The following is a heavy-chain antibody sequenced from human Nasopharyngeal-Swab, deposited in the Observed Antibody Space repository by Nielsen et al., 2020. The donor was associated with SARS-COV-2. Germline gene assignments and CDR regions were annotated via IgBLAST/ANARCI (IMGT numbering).Heavy chain of an antibody. J-gene: IGHJ6*03. CDR2: IYYSGST. Sequence: RQAPGKGLEWIGYIYYSGSTYCNPSLKSRVTISVDTSKNQFSLKLSSVTAADTAVYYCARGGGWFGELLGGYYYYYYMDVWGKGTTVTVSS. CDR3: ARGGGWFGELLGGYYYYYYMDV. V-gene: IGHV4-31*02. D-gene: IGHD3-10*01.